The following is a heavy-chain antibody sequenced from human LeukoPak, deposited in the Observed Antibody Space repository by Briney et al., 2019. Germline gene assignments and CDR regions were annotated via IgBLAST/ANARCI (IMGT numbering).Heavy chain of an antibody. Sequence: ASVKVSCKASGYTFTSYGISWVRQAPGQRLEWMGWISAYNGNTNYAQKLQGRVTMTTDTSTSTAYMELSSLRSEDTAVYYCAREANHAYFDYWGQGTLVTVSS. J-gene: IGHJ4*02. CDR2: ISAYNGNT. V-gene: IGHV1-18*01. CDR3: AREANHAYFDY. D-gene: IGHD1-14*01. CDR1: GYTFTSYG.